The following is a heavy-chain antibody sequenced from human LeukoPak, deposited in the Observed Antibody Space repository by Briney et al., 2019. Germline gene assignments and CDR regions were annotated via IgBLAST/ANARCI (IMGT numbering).Heavy chain of an antibody. D-gene: IGHD4-11*01. J-gene: IGHJ4*02. Sequence: AAVKVSCKDSRYTFTGYFMHWVRPAPGQGLEWVGWINPNSGGTNYAQKFQGRVTMTRDTSISTAYMEMSRLRSDDTAVYYCAREYGGDYSIDYWGQGTLVTVSS. CDR1: RYTFTGYF. CDR2: INPNSGGT. V-gene: IGHV1-2*02. CDR3: AREYGGDYSIDY.